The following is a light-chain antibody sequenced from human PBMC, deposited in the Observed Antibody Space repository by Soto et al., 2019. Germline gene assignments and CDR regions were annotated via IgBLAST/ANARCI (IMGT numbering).Light chain of an antibody. V-gene: IGKV3-11*01. CDR3: QQGSNWPPGLT. J-gene: IGKJ4*01. CDR2: DAS. Sequence: EIVFTQSPATLSLSPGERATLSCRASQSVSSYLAWYQQKPGQAPRLLIYDASNRATGIPARFSGSGSGTDFTLTISSXEPEDFAVYYCQQGSNWPPGLTFGGGTKV. CDR1: QSVSSY.